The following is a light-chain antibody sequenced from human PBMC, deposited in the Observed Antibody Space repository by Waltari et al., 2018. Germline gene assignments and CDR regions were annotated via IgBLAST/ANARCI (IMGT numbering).Light chain of an antibody. CDR1: SSDVGGSNY. CDR2: AVS. J-gene: IGLJ2*01. V-gene: IGLV2-14*01. Sequence: QSALTQPASVSGSPGQSITISCPGTSSDVGGSNYVSWYQQHPGKAPKLMIYAVSNRPSGVSNRFSGSKSGNTASLTISGLQAEDEADYYCSSYTSSSTLVVFGGGTKLTVL. CDR3: SSYTSSSTLVV.